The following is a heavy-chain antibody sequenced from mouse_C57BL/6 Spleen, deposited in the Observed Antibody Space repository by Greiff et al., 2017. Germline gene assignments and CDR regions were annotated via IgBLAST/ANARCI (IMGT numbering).Heavy chain of an antibody. CDR3: ARSTTAWYFDV. Sequence: VQLQQPGAELVRPGSSVKLSCKASGYTFTSYWMHWVKQRPIQGLEWIGNIDPSDSETHYNQKFKDKATLTVDKSSSTAYMQLSSLTSEDSAVYYWARSTTAWYFDVWGTGTTVTVSS. CDR1: GYTFTSYW. D-gene: IGHD1-2*01. V-gene: IGHV1-52*01. J-gene: IGHJ1*03. CDR2: IDPSDSET.